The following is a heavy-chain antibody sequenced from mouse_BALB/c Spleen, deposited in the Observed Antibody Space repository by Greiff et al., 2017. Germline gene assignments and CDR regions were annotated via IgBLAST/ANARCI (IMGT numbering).Heavy chain of an antibody. Sequence: DVQLVESGGGLVKPGGSLKLSCAASGFAFSSYDMSWVRQTPEKRLEWVAYISSGGGSTYYPDTVKGRFTISRDNAKNTLYLQMSSLKSEDTAMYYCARHPYGYDYFDYWGQGTTLTVSS. CDR1: GFAFSSYD. V-gene: IGHV5-12-1*01. CDR2: ISSGGGST. D-gene: IGHD2-2*01. J-gene: IGHJ2*01. CDR3: ARHPYGYDYFDY.